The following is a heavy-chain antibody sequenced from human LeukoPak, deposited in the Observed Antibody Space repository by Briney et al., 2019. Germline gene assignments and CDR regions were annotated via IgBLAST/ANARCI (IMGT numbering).Heavy chain of an antibody. CDR1: GFTFRNYW. CDR3: AKGGATVIDY. Sequence: GGSLRLSFEAPGFTFRNYWMHWFRQAQGKGLVWVSRINSDGSSTTSADSVKGRFTIPRDNAKNTLYLQMNSLRAEDTAVYYCAKGGATVIDYWGQGTLVTVSS. CDR2: INSDGSST. D-gene: IGHD4-17*01. V-gene: IGHV3-74*01. J-gene: IGHJ4*02.